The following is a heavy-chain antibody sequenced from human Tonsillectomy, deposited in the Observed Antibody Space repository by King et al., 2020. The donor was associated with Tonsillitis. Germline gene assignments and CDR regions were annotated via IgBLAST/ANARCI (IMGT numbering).Heavy chain of an antibody. Sequence: VQLVESGGGLVKPGGSLKLSCAASGFTFSGSAMNWVRQASGKGLEWFGRIRRKANSYATVYAASVKGRFTITIDDSKNTAYLQMKSLKTEDTSVYYCTSRVVAASRGMDVWGQGTTVTVSS. CDR2: IRRKANSYAT. CDR1: GFTFSGSA. V-gene: IGHV3-73*02. CDR3: TSRVVAASRGMDV. J-gene: IGHJ6*02. D-gene: IGHD2-15*01.